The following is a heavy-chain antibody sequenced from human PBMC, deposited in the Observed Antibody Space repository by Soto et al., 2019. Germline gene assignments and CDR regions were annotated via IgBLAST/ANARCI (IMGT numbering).Heavy chain of an antibody. D-gene: IGHD6-19*01. CDR2: TYYRSKWYN. J-gene: IGHJ3*02. CDR3: ARVDWTSIAVAGVGAFDI. Sequence: SQTLSLTCAISGDSVSSNSAAWNWIRQSPSRGLEWLGRTYYRSKWYNDCAVSVKSRITINPDTSKNQFSLQLNSVTPEDTAVYYCARVDWTSIAVAGVGAFDIRGQATLVTDSS. V-gene: IGHV6-1*01. CDR1: GDSVSSNSAA.